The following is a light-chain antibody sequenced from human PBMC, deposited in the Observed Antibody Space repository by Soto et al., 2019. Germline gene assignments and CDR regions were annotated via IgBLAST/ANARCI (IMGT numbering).Light chain of an antibody. V-gene: IGLV1-44*01. CDR1: SSNIGRDT. CDR3: ATWDGSLNGWV. Sequence: QSVLTQPPSASWTPGQRVTISCSGSSSNIGRDTVNWYQQLPGTAPKLLIYSSNQRPSGVPDRFSGSKSGTSASLAISGLQSEDEADYYCATWDGSLNGWVFGGGTKVTVL. CDR2: SSN. J-gene: IGLJ3*02.